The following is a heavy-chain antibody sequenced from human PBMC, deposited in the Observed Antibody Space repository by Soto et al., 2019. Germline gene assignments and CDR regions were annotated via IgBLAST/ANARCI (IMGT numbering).Heavy chain of an antibody. Sequence: EVLLVESGGGLVQPGGSLKLSCAASGFVFKDSSIHWVRQASGKGLEWVGRIRDRAYNYATAYAASEEGRFTISRDDSDNTAYLHMSSLKTEDTAIYYCTRLISAAQDYWGQGTLVTVSS. CDR2: IRDRAYNYAT. CDR1: GFVFKDSS. V-gene: IGHV3-73*01. CDR3: TRLISAAQDY. D-gene: IGHD3-10*01. J-gene: IGHJ4*02.